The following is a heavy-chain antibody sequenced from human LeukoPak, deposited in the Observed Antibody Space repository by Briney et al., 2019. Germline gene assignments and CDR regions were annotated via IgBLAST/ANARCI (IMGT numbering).Heavy chain of an antibody. CDR1: GFTFSSYA. D-gene: IGHD3-22*01. Sequence: AGGSLRLSCAASGFTFSSYAMSWVRQAPGRGLEWVSAISGSGGSTYYADSVKGRFTISRDNSKNTLYLQMNSLRAEDTAVYYCARDSRTMDYYDSSGYLWGQGTLVTVSS. V-gene: IGHV3-23*01. CDR3: ARDSRTMDYYDSSGYL. CDR2: ISGSGGST. J-gene: IGHJ5*02.